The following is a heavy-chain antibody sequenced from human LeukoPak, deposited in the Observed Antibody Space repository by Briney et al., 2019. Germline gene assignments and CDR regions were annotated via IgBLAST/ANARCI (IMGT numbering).Heavy chain of an antibody. CDR2: ISSSSSYI. Sequence: GGSLRPSCAASGFTFSSYHMNWVRQAPGKGLEWVSSISSSSSYIYYADSVKGRFTISRDNAKNSLYLQMNSLRAEDTAVYYCARDQGATTVTGYMDVWGKGTTVTVSS. CDR3: ARDQGATTVTGYMDV. D-gene: IGHD4-17*01. J-gene: IGHJ6*03. CDR1: GFTFSSYH. V-gene: IGHV3-21*01.